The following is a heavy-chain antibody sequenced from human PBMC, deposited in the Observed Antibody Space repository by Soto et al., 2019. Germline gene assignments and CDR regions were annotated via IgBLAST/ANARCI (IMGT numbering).Heavy chain of an antibody. D-gene: IGHD3-9*01. CDR2: IYYSGST. CDR1: GGSISSGGYY. J-gene: IGHJ4*02. CDR3: ARGRGGHILTVPLLDY. V-gene: IGHV4-31*03. Sequence: PSETLSLTCTVSGGSISSGGYYWSWIRQHPGKGLEWIGYIYYSGSTYYNPSLKSRVTISVDTSKNQFSLKLSSVTAADTAVYYCARGRGGHILTVPLLDYWGQGTLVTVSS.